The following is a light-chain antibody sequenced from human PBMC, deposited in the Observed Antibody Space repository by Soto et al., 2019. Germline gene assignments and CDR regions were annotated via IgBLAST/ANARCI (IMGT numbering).Light chain of an antibody. V-gene: IGKV3-20*01. CDR2: GTS. Sequence: MVLTQSSATLTLSPGERATLSCRASQSVSRNCLAWYQHKPGQAPRLLIYGTSSRATGIPDRFSGSGSGTDFTLTISRLEPEDFAVYYCQQYGSSITFGQGTRLEIK. CDR1: QSVSRNC. J-gene: IGKJ5*01. CDR3: QQYGSSIT.